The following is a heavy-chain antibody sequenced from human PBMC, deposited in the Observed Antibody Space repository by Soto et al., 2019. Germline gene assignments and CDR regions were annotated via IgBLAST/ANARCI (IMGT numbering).Heavy chain of an antibody. CDR2: IYYSGST. J-gene: IGHJ6*02. CDR3: ARDAIVATAHYYYYGMDV. Sequence: SETLSLTCTVSGGSVSSGNYYWSWIRQHPGKGLEWIGYIYYSGSTYYNPSLKSRVTISVDTSKNQFSLKLSSVTAADTAVYYFARDAIVATAHYYYYGMDVWGQGTTVTVSS. D-gene: IGHD5-12*01. V-gene: IGHV4-31*03. CDR1: GGSVSSGNYY.